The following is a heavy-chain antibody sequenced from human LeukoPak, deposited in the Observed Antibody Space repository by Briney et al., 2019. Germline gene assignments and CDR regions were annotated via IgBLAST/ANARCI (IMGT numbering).Heavy chain of an antibody. J-gene: IGHJ5*01. CDR2: IYYTGRT. V-gene: IGHV4-59*08. D-gene: IGHD6-19*01. CDR3: ASGVAYSSAWSPLFDS. Sequence: SEALSLTCTVSGGSISSYYWSWVRQSPGEGREWIGYIYYTGRTNYSPSLKSRVTISLDTSKNQFSLKLTSVTAADTAVYYCASGVAYSSAWSPLFDSWGQGTLVTVSS. CDR1: GGSISSYY.